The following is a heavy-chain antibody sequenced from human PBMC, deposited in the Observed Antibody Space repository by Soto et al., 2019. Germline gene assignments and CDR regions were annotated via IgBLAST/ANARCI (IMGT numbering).Heavy chain of an antibody. CDR1: GGSISTNW. CDR2: VDHAGST. CDR3: AGSTEWRLDY. D-gene: IGHD3-3*01. V-gene: IGHV4-4*02. Sequence: SETLSLTCAVSGGSISTNWWSWVRQPPGKGLEWIGEVDHAGSTNYNASLKSRVTLSVDKSKNQFSLTLISLTAADTAVYYCAGSTEWRLDYWGQGILVT. J-gene: IGHJ4*02.